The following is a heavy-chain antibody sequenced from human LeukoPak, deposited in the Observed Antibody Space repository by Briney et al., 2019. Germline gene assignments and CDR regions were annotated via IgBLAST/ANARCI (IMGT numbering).Heavy chain of an antibody. D-gene: IGHD6-13*01. Sequence: ASVKVSCKASGYTFTNYGISWVRQAPGQGLEWMGWISAYNGNTNYAQKLQGRVTMTTDTSTSTAYMELRSLRSDDTAVYYCARDLRPAAGLAHYYYGMDVWAQGTTVTVSS. J-gene: IGHJ6*02. CDR1: GYTFTNYG. CDR2: ISAYNGNT. CDR3: ARDLRPAAGLAHYYYGMDV. V-gene: IGHV1-18*01.